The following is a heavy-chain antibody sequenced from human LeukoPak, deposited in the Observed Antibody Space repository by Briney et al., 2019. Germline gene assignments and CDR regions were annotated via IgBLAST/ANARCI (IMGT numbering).Heavy chain of an antibody. D-gene: IGHD1-26*01. CDR2: ISYDGSNK. CDR3: AKVSYSGSYYVDY. V-gene: IGHV3-30*18. J-gene: IGHJ4*02. Sequence: PGRSLGLSCAASGFTFSSYGMHWVRQAPGKGLEWVAVISYDGSNKYYADSVKGRFTISRDNSKNTLYLQMNSLRAEDTAVYYCAKVSYSGSYYVDYWGQGTLVTVSS. CDR1: GFTFSSYG.